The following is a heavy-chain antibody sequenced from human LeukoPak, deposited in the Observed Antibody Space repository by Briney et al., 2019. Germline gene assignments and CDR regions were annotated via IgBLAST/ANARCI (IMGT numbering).Heavy chain of an antibody. J-gene: IGHJ4*02. CDR1: GFTFSNYV. Sequence: YPGGSLRLSCAASGFTFSNYVMSWVRQAPGKGLEWVSAITGGGSGIYYADSMKSRFTISRDNSKNTLYLQINGLRVEDTAVYYCAKWGDYDVLTGYYVSDYWGQGTLVTVSS. V-gene: IGHV3-23*01. CDR2: ITGGGSGI. D-gene: IGHD3-9*01. CDR3: AKWGDYDVLTGYYVSDY.